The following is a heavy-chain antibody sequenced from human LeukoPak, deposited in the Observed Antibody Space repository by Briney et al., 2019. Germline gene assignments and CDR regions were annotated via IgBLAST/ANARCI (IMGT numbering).Heavy chain of an antibody. Sequence: SQTLSLTCAVSVVCICVYYCGCSCQPPRRRLGWSGGIYTSVSTNYNPSLKSRVTMSVDTSKNQFSLKLSSVTAADTAVYYCARADPLIAVAGTYYYYYMDVWGKGTTVTISS. D-gene: IGHD6-19*01. CDR1: VVCICVYY. CDR3: ARADPLIAVAGTYYYYYMDV. CDR2: IYTSVST. V-gene: IGHV4-4*07. J-gene: IGHJ6*03.